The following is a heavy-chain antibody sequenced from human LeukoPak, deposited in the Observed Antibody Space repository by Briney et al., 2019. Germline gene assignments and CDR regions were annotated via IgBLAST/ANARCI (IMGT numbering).Heavy chain of an antibody. D-gene: IGHD3-22*01. CDR3: ARNPPNYYDSSGRMGAFDV. CDR2: VHHSGIT. CDR1: GVFISSGGYY. J-gene: IGHJ3*01. Sequence: SETLSLTCVVSGVFISSGGYYWGWIRHPPEKGLEWLGSVHHSGITYYNTSLKSRVTISVDKSKNQFSLELTSVTAADTAVYYCARNPPNYYDSSGRMGAFDVWGQGTMVTVSS. V-gene: IGHV4-39*01.